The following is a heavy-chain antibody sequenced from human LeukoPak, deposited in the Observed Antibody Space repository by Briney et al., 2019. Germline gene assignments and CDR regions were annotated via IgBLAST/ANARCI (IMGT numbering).Heavy chain of an antibody. Sequence: SVKVSCKASGGTFSSYAISWVRQAPGQGLEWMGGIIPIFGTANYAQKFQGRVTITADESTSTAYMELSSLRSEDTAVYYCAREAVGGMAPGDYWGQGTLVTVSS. J-gene: IGHJ4*02. D-gene: IGHD5-24*01. CDR1: GGTFSSYA. CDR2: IIPIFGTA. V-gene: IGHV1-69*13. CDR3: AREAVGGMAPGDY.